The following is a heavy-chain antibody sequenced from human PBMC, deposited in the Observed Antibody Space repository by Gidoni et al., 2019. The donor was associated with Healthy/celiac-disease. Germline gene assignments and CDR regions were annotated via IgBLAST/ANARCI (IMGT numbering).Heavy chain of an antibody. Sequence: EVQLVDSGGGLVKPGGSLRLSCAPSGFTFSSYSMNWVRQAPGKGLEWVSAISSSSSDIYYADSVKGRFTISRDNAKNSLYLQMNSLRAEDTAVYYCARFWFSTYSSNLDYWGQGTLVTVSS. CDR1: GFTFSSYS. J-gene: IGHJ4*02. D-gene: IGHD6-13*01. CDR3: ARFWFSTYSSNLDY. CDR2: ISSSSSDI. V-gene: IGHV3-21*01.